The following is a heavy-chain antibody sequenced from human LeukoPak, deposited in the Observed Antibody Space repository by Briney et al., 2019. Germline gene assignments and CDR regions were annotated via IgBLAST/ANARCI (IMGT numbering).Heavy chain of an antibody. V-gene: IGHV3-7*01. Sequence: GGSLRLSCAASGFTFSSYGMSWVRQAPGKGLEWVANIKKIGGEKYYADSVKGRFTISRDNPKKTLYLQMNSLRAEDTAVYYCARHLSGVTGYTYGRGIDYWGQGTLVTVSS. CDR2: IKKIGGEK. D-gene: IGHD5-18*01. J-gene: IGHJ4*02. CDR3: ARHLSGVTGYTYGRGIDY. CDR1: GFTFSSYG.